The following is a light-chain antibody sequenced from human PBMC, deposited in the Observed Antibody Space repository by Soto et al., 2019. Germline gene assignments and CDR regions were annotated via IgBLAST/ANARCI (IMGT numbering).Light chain of an antibody. CDR1: SSDIGGYNY. CDR2: EVT. V-gene: IGLV2-14*01. CDR3: SSYTGSSTPLV. Sequence: QSALTQPASVSGSPGQSITISCTGGSSDIGGYNYVSWFQQHPGKAPKLMIYEVTNRPSGVSNRFSGSKSGNTASLTISGLQADDEADYYCSSYTGSSTPLVFGTGTKLTVL. J-gene: IGLJ1*01.